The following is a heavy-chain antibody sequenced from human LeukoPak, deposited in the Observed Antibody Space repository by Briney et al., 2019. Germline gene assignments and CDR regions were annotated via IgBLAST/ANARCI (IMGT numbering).Heavy chain of an antibody. V-gene: IGHV4-59*12. CDR2: IYYSGST. D-gene: IGHD3-10*01. CDR3: ARDNTGMIRGIRFDS. CDR1: GGSISGYY. J-gene: IGHJ4*02. Sequence: SETLSLTCTVSGGSISGYYWSWIRQPPGKGLEWIGYIYYSGSTNYNPSLKSRLTISVDKSKKQFSLKLSSVTAADTAVYYCARDNTGMIRGIRFDSWGQGTLVTVST.